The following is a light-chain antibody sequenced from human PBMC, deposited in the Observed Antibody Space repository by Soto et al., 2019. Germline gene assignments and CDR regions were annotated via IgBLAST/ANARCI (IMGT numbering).Light chain of an antibody. V-gene: IGKV1-39*01. Sequence: DIQMTQSPSSLSASVGDRVTITCRASQSISSCLNWYQQKPGKAPKLLIYAASSLQSGVPSRFSGSGSGTDFTLTISSLQPEDFATYYCQQSYSTPPTFGKGTKV. CDR1: QSISSC. CDR2: AAS. CDR3: QQSYSTPPT. J-gene: IGKJ1*01.